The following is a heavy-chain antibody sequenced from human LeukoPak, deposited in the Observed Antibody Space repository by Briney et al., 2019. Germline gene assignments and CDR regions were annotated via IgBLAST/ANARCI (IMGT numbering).Heavy chain of an antibody. CDR2: ISAFNGNT. J-gene: IGHJ5*02. V-gene: IGHV1-18*01. CDR1: GYTFTSYG. Sequence: ASVKVSCKASGYTFTSYGISWVRQAPGQGLEWMGWISAFNGNTNYAQKLQGRVTMTRDTSTSTAYMELRSLRSDDTAVYHCARDADYDFWSGYRNWFDPWGQGTLVSVSS. CDR3: ARDADYDFWSGYRNWFDP. D-gene: IGHD3-3*01.